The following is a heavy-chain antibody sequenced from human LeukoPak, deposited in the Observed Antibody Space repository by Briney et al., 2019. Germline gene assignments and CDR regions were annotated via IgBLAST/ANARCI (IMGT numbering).Heavy chain of an antibody. J-gene: IGHJ4*02. CDR1: VSTFTSYD. V-gene: IGHV1-8*01. D-gene: IGHD3-10*01. Sequence: ASVKVSFKASVSTFTSYDINWVRQATGQGLEWMGWMNPHSGNTGYAQKFQGRVTMTRNTSISTAYMELSSLRSEDTAVYYCALTIRRTWDYWGQGTLVTVSS. CDR3: ALTIRRTWDY. CDR2: MNPHSGNT.